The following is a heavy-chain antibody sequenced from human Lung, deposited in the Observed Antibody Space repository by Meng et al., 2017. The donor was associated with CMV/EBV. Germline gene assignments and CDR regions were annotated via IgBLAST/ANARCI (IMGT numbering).Heavy chain of an antibody. CDR2: VSYDGSQK. Sequence: GESLKISCAASGFSFNHFAMHWVRQGPGKGLEWVAIVSYDGSQKYYADSVKGRFTISRDNAKNSLYLQMNSLRAEDTAVYYCARDPRGINIVVVHNGMDVWGQGXTVTVSS. CDR3: ARDPRGINIVVVHNGMDV. D-gene: IGHD2-2*01. CDR1: GFSFNHFA. J-gene: IGHJ6*02. V-gene: IGHV3-30-3*01.